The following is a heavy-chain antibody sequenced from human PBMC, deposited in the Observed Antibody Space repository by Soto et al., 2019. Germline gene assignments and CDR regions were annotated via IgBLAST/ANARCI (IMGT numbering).Heavy chain of an antibody. CDR1: GFTFDDYT. Sequence: GGSLRLSCAASGFTFDDYTMHWVRQAPGKGLEWVSLISWDGGSTYYADSVKGRFTIPRDNSKNSLYLQMNSLRTEDTALYYCAKDKGGRMYCSSTSCYMDYYYYGMDVWGQGTTVTVSS. V-gene: IGHV3-43*01. J-gene: IGHJ6*02. D-gene: IGHD2-2*02. CDR2: ISWDGGST. CDR3: AKDKGGRMYCSSTSCYMDYYYYGMDV.